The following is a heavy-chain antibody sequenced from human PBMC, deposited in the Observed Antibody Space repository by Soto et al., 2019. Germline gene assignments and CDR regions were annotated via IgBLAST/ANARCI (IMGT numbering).Heavy chain of an antibody. J-gene: IGHJ6*02. Sequence: PSETLSLTCAVSGGSISSSNWWSWVRQPPGKGLEWIGEIYHSGSTNYNPSLKSRVTISVDKSKNQFSLKLSSVTAADTAVYYCARARMIVVVMNSYYGMDVWGQGTTVTGSS. CDR1: GGSISSSNW. CDR2: IYHSGST. CDR3: ARARMIVVVMNSYYGMDV. V-gene: IGHV4-4*02. D-gene: IGHD3-22*01.